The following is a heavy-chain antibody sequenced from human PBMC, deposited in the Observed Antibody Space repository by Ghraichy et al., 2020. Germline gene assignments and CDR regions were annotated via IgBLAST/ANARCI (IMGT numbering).Heavy chain of an antibody. V-gene: IGHV4-39*01. D-gene: IGHD4-17*01. CDR3: ATSSPTVTTDYRAFDI. Sequence: SETLSLTCTVSGGSISSSSYYWGWIRQPPGKGLEWIGSIYYSGSTYYNPSLKSRVTISVDTSKNQFSLKLSSVTAADTAVYYCATSSPTVTTDYRAFDIWGQGTMVTVSS. J-gene: IGHJ3*02. CDR1: GGSISSSSYY. CDR2: IYYSGST.